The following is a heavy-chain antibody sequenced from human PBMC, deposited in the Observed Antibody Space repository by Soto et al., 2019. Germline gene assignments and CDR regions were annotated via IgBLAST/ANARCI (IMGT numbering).Heavy chain of an antibody. D-gene: IGHD3-3*01. V-gene: IGHV1-8*01. Sequence: GASVKVSCKASGYTFTNSYDISWVRQATGQGLEWMGWMRPNSGTTGYAQKFQGRVTMTRNTSISTAYMELSSLRSEDTAVYYCARTIFGVATYYFDYWGQGTPVTVSS. CDR1: GYTFTNSYD. J-gene: IGHJ4*02. CDR2: MRPNSGTT. CDR3: ARTIFGVATYYFDY.